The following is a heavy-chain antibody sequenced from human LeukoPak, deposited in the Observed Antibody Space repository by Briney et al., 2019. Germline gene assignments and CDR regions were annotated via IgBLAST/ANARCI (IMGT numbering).Heavy chain of an antibody. J-gene: IGHJ6*03. CDR1: GGSISSGSYY. Sequence: SQTLSLTCTVSGGSISSGSYYWSWIRQPAGKGLEWIGRIYTSGSTNYNPSLKSRVTISVDTSKNQFSLQLNSVTPEDTAVYYCARGPQLVGYYYIDVWGEGTTVTVSS. V-gene: IGHV4-61*02. D-gene: IGHD6-13*01. CDR2: IYTSGST. CDR3: ARGPQLVGYYYIDV.